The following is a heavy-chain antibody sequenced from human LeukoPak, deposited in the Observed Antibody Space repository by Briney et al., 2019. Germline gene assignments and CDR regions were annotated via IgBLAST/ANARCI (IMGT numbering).Heavy chain of an antibody. J-gene: IGHJ6*02. CDR3: ARVSLIVVVPAAHYGMDV. CDR2: IYYSGST. D-gene: IGHD2-2*01. Sequence: SETLSLTCTVSGGSISSGGYYWSWIRQHPGKGLEWIGYIYYSGSTYYNPSLKSRVTISVDKSKNQFSLKLSSVTAADTAVYYCARVSLIVVVPAAHYGMDVWGQGTTVTVSS. V-gene: IGHV4-31*03. CDR1: GGSISSGGYY.